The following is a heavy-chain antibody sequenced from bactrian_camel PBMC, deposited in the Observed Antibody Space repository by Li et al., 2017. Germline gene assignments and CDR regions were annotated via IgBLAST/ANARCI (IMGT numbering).Heavy chain of an antibody. J-gene: IGHJ4*01. Sequence: VQLVESGGGSVQAGGSLRLSCDALYYPYNPDNRMAWFRQAPGKGREAVAAIASDGTTRYADSVKGRFTISRNNAKNTLYLQMNSLKTEDTASYYCAAVGPSCDFWGQGTQVTV. CDR3: AAVGPSCDF. V-gene: IGHV3S53*01. CDR2: IASDGTT. D-gene: IGHD1*01. CDR1: YYPYNPDNR.